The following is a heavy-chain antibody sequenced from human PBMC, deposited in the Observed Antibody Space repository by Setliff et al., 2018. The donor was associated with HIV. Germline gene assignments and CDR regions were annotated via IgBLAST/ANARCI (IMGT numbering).Heavy chain of an antibody. J-gene: IGHJ4*02. V-gene: IGHV3-7*05. CDR2: IKQDGSEK. CDR3: ASHFGYCSSTSCEGY. Sequence: PWGSLRLSCAASGFTFSDCSMSWVRQAPGKGLEWVANIKQDGSEKYYVDSVKGRFTISRDNAKNSLYLQMNSLRAEDTAVYYCASHFGYCSSTSCEGYWGQGALVTVSS. CDR1: GFTFSDCS. D-gene: IGHD2-2*01.